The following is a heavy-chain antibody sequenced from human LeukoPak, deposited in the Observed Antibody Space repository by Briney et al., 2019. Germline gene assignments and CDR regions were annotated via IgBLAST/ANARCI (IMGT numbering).Heavy chain of an antibody. J-gene: IGHJ4*02. CDR2: IYTSGST. CDR1: GGSISSGSYY. CDR3: AREEVDSSGSRGIDY. V-gene: IGHV4-61*02. D-gene: IGHD3-22*01. Sequence: SETLSLTCTVSGGSISSGSYYWSWIRQPAGKGLEWIGRIYTSGSTNYNPSLKSRVTISVDTSKNQFSLKLSSVTAADTAVYYCAREEVDSSGSRGIDYWGQGALVTVSS.